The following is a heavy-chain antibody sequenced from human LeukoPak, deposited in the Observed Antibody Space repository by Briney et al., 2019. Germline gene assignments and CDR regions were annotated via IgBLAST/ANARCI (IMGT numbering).Heavy chain of an antibody. Sequence: GGSLRLSCAASGFTVSSNYMSWVRQAPGKGLEWVSVIYSGASTYYADSVKGRFTISRHNSKNTLYLQMNSLRPEDTAVYYCAASSSGWPYFDYWGQGTLVTVSS. CDR3: AASSSGWPYFDY. CDR1: GFTVSSNY. CDR2: IYSGAST. J-gene: IGHJ4*02. D-gene: IGHD6-19*01. V-gene: IGHV3-53*04.